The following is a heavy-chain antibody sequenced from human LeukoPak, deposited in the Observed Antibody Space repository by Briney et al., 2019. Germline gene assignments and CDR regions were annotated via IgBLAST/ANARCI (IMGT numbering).Heavy chain of an antibody. V-gene: IGHV4-59*01. Sequence: PSETLSLTCTVSGGSISSYYWSWIRQPPGKGLEWIGYIYYSGSTNYNPSLKSRVTISVDTSKNQFSLKLSSVTAADTAVYYCARAGYSYGYEYYYYGMDVWGQGTTVTVSS. D-gene: IGHD5-18*01. CDR2: IYYSGST. J-gene: IGHJ6*02. CDR1: GGSISSYY. CDR3: ARAGYSYGYEYYYYGMDV.